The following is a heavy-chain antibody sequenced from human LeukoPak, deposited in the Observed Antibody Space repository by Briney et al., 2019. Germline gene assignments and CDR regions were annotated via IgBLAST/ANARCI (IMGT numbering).Heavy chain of an antibody. CDR2: IWYDGSNK. CDR1: GFTFSSYG. V-gene: IGHV3-33*01. CDR3: ARDRMADLYYFDY. J-gene: IGHJ4*02. Sequence: GGSLRLSCAASGFTFSSYGMHWVRQAPGKGLEWVAVIWYDGSNKYYADSVKGRFTISRDNSKNTLYLQMNSLRAEDTAAYYCARDRMADLYYFDYWGQGTLVTVSS. D-gene: IGHD2-8*01.